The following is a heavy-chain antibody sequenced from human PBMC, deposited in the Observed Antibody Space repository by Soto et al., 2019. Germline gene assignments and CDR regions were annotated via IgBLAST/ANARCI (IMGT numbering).Heavy chain of an antibody. Sequence: QVQLQESGPGLVKPSETLSLTCTISGGSVSSGSYYWSWIRQPPGKGLEWIGYIYYSGSTNYSPTLKTRVTISLDTSKNQFSLKLSSVTAADTAVYYWARASAGGDAFDIWGQGTMVTVSS. CDR3: ARASAGGDAFDI. V-gene: IGHV4-61*01. D-gene: IGHD3-16*01. CDR2: IYYSGST. CDR1: GGSVSSGSYY. J-gene: IGHJ3*02.